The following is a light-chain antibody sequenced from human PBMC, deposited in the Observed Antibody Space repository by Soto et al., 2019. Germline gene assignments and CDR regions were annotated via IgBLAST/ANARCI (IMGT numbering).Light chain of an antibody. CDR1: QSVSGN. Sequence: EIVMTQSPATLSVSPGERATLSCRASQSVSGNLAWYQQKPGPAPRLLIYGASTRATAIPARFSGSGSGTEFTLTISSLQSEDFAVYYCQQYNNWPPWTFGQGTKVEIK. CDR3: QQYNNWPPWT. J-gene: IGKJ1*01. CDR2: GAS. V-gene: IGKV3-15*01.